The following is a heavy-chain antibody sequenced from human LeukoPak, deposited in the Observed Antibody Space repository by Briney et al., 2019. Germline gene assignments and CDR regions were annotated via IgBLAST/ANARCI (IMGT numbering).Heavy chain of an antibody. V-gene: IGHV3-48*01. CDR2: ITSTSDTI. CDR1: GFPFSTYS. Sequence: GGSLRLSCVTSGFPFSTYSMNWVRQAPGKGLEWLSYITSTSDTIYYADSVKGRFTISRDNAKNSLYLQMNSLRAEDTAVYYCASRPYYGSGSYYYGMDVWGQGTTVTVSS. D-gene: IGHD3-10*01. J-gene: IGHJ6*02. CDR3: ASRPYYGSGSYYYGMDV.